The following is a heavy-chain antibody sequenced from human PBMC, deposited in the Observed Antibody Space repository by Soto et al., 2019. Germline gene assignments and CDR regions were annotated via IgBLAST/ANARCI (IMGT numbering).Heavy chain of an antibody. CDR3: ARDWSRYYDSSGLMWFY. CDR1: GYTFMSYG. Sequence: ASVKVSCKASGYTFMSYGISWVRQAPGQGLEWVGWISAHNGDTRYAQNLQGRITMTTDTFTNTAYMELTSLTSDDTAVYYCARDWSRYYDSSGLMWFYWGQGTLVTVSS. V-gene: IGHV1-18*01. CDR2: ISAHNGDT. D-gene: IGHD3-22*01. J-gene: IGHJ4*02.